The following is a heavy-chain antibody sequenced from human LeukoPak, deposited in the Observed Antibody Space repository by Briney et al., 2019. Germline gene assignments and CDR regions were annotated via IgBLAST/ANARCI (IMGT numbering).Heavy chain of an antibody. CDR3: AREHYDSSGRKYAFDI. CDR2: IDPDSGGT. Sequence: ASVTVSCKASAYTFTGYYIHWVRQAPGQGLEWMGCIDPDSGGTKYAKKFQGRVTMARDTSVNTAYVELSRLKSDDTAVYYCAREHYDSSGRKYAFDIWGQGTMVTVSS. D-gene: IGHD3-22*01. CDR1: AYTFTGYY. J-gene: IGHJ3*02. V-gene: IGHV1-2*02.